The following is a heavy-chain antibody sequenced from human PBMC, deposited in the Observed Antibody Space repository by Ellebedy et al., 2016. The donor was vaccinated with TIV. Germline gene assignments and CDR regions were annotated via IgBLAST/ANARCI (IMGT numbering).Heavy chain of an antibody. V-gene: IGHV4-59*12. CDR1: GFTFSSYG. Sequence: MPGGSLRLSCAASGFTFSSYGMHWIRQPPGKGLEWIGYVHYSGSTYYNPSLKSRVTISVDTSQNQFSLKLSSVTAADTAVYYCAREGSYFYDSSGSFDYWGQGTLVTVSS. CDR3: AREGSYFYDSSGSFDY. D-gene: IGHD3-22*01. J-gene: IGHJ4*02. CDR2: VHYSGST.